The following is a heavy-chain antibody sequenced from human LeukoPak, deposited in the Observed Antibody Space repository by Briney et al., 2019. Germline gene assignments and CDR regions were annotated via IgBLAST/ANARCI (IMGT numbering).Heavy chain of an antibody. CDR2: FDPGNGET. J-gene: IGHJ4*02. D-gene: IGHD3-10*01. CDR1: GYTLTELS. CDR3: ATAGYYYGSGSFFDY. Sequence: GASVNVSCKVSGYTLTELSMHWVRQAPGKGLEWMGGFDPGNGETIYAQKFQGRVTMTEDTSTDTAYMEVSSLRSEDTAVYYCATAGYYYGSGSFFDYWGQGTLVTVSS. V-gene: IGHV1-24*01.